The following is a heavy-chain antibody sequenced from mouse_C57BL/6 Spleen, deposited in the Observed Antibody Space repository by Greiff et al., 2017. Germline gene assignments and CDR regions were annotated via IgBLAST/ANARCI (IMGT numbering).Heavy chain of an antibody. D-gene: IGHD3-3*01. J-gene: IGHJ2*01. V-gene: IGHV1-4*01. CDR3: ARSRGDVLDY. Sequence: QVQLKESGAELARPGASVKMSCKASGYTFTSYTMHWVKQRPGPGLEWIGYINPSSGYTKYNQKFKDNATLTADKSSSTAYMQLSSLTSEDSAVYYCARSRGDVLDYWGQGTTLTVSS. CDR1: GYTFTSYT. CDR2: INPSSGYT.